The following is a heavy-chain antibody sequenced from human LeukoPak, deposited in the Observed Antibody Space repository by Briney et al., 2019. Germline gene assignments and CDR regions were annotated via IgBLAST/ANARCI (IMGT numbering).Heavy chain of an antibody. CDR2: ISGSGGST. CDR1: GFTFGDYA. J-gene: IGHJ4*02. V-gene: IGHV3-23*01. CDR3: AKSAYYDSSGFYREYYFDY. Sequence: GGSLRLSCTASGFTFGDYAMSWFRQAPGKGLEWVSTISGSGGSTYYADSVKGRFTISRDNSKNTLHLQMNSLRAEDTAVYYCAKSAYYDSSGFYREYYFDYWGQGTLVTVSS. D-gene: IGHD3-22*01.